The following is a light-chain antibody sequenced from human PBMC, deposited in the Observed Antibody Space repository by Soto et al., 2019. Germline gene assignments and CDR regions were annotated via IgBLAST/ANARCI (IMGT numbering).Light chain of an antibody. CDR1: QAIAGW. Sequence: DIQMVQSPSSVSASVGDRVTVTCRASQAIAGWLGWYQQKPGQAPKLLIYGPSTLHTGVPSRFSGSASGTDFTLTISNLQPEDFETYYCQQAYSFPLTFGGGTRVEMK. V-gene: IGKV1-12*01. CDR3: QQAYSFPLT. CDR2: GPS. J-gene: IGKJ4*01.